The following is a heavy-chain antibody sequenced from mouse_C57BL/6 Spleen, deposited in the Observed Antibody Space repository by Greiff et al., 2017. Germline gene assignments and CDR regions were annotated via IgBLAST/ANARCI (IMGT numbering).Heavy chain of an antibody. Sequence: QVQLQQSGPELVKPGASVKISCKASGYAFSSSWMNWVKQRPGKGLEWIGRIYPGDGDTNYNGKFKGKATLTADKSSSTAYMQLSSLTSEDSAVYFCARDGDHPWFAYWGQGTLVTVSA. D-gene: IGHD1-1*01. CDR2: IYPGDGDT. CDR3: ARDGDHPWFAY. V-gene: IGHV1-82*01. CDR1: GYAFSSSW. J-gene: IGHJ3*01.